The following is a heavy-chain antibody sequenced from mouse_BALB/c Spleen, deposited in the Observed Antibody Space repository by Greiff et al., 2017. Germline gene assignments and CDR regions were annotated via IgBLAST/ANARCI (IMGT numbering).Heavy chain of an antibody. D-gene: IGHD1-1*01. CDR1: GYTFTSYW. V-gene: IGHV1-5*01. CDR3: TRSEYYYGSSYVY. Sequence: VQLKESGTVLARPGASVKMSCKASGYTFTSYWMHWVKQRPGQGLEWIGAIYPGNSDTSYNQKFKGKAKLTAVTSTSTAYMELSSLTNEDSAVYYCTRSEYYYGSSYVYWGQGTTLTVSS. CDR2: IYPGNSDT. J-gene: IGHJ2*01.